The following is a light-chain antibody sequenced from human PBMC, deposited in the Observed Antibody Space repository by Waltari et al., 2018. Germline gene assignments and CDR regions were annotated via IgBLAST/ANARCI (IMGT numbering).Light chain of an antibody. CDR1: SFNIGRND. V-gene: IGLV1-44*01. J-gene: IGLJ7*01. Sequence: QSALTQAPSASGTPGQRVTISCSGNSFNIGRNDVNWYHQVPGTAPKLLIFGKNQRPSGVPDRFSGSRSGTSVSLAISGLQSGDEGDYYCAVWDDRLNGVVFGGGTQLTVL. CDR3: AVWDDRLNGVV. CDR2: GKN.